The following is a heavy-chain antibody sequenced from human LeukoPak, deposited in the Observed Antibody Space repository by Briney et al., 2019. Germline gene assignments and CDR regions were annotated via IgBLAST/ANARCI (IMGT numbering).Heavy chain of an antibody. V-gene: IGHV4-39*01. CDR1: GGSIRSSSYY. CDR3: ARVGWFGDYDP. Sequence: SETLSLTCTVSGGSIRSSSYYWGWIRQPPGKGLEWIGSIYYSGSTYYNPSLKSRVTISVDTSKNQFSLKLSSVAAANTAVYYCARVGWFGDYDPRGQGTLVTVSS. CDR2: IYYSGST. J-gene: IGHJ5*02. D-gene: IGHD3-10*01.